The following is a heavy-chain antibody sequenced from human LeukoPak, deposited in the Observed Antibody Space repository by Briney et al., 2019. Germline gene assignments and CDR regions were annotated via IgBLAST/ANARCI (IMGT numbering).Heavy chain of an antibody. CDR2: ISSSGSTI. J-gene: IGHJ4*02. D-gene: IGHD6-19*01. CDR3: SLLAVASPQDY. CDR1: LFTFSTYE. Sequence: GGSLRLSCAPSLFTFSTYEMHWVRQAPGKGLEWVSDISSSGSTIYYADSVKGRFTTSRDNAKNLLYLQMHSLRAEDTAVYYCSLLAVASPQDYWGQGTLVTVSS. V-gene: IGHV3-48*03.